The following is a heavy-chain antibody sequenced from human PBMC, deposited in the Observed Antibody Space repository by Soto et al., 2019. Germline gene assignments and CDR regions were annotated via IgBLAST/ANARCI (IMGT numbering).Heavy chain of an antibody. V-gene: IGHV3-11*06. CDR3: ARDSRGSGNLYYFDY. Sequence: GGSLRLSCAASGFTFSDYYMSWIRQAPGKGLEWVSYISSSSSYTNYADSVKGRFTISRDNAKNSLYLQMNSLRAEDAAVYYCARDSRGSGNLYYFDYWGQGTLVTVSS. D-gene: IGHD1-26*01. CDR1: GFTFSDYY. J-gene: IGHJ4*02. CDR2: ISSSSSYT.